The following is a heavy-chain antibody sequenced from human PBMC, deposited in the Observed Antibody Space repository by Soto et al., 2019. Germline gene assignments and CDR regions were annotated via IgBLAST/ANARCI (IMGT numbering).Heavy chain of an antibody. CDR3: ARDRSTYGGGGTGEVKENWFDP. D-gene: IGHD2-8*01. J-gene: IGHJ5*02. CDR2: AYYSGST. Sequence: SETLSLTCSVSGGSISHYYWSWIRQSPGKGLEWIGYAYYSGSTDYNPSLKSRVTMSVDTSKNQVSLKLNSVTTADTAVYYCARDRSTYGGGGTGEVKENWFDPWGPGALVTVSS. CDR1: GGSISHYY. V-gene: IGHV4-59*01.